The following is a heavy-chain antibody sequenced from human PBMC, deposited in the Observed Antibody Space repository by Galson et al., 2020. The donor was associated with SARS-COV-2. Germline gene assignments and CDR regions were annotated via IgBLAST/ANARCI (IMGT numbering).Heavy chain of an antibody. J-gene: IGHJ4*02. D-gene: IGHD3-9*01. CDR2: INSDGSST. V-gene: IGHV3-74*01. Sequence: GESLKISCAASGFTFSSYWMHWVRQAPGKGLVWVSRINSDGSSTSYADSVKGRFTISSDNAKNTLYLQMNSLRAEDTAVYYCASSNPYYDILTGYLPLFDYWGQGTLVTVSS. CDR1: GFTFSSYW. CDR3: ASSNPYYDILTGYLPLFDY.